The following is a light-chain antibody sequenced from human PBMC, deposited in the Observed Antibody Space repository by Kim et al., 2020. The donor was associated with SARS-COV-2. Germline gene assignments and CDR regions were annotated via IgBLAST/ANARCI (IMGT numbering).Light chain of an antibody. CDR2: TND. CDR3: AAWHDSPNSWV. J-gene: IGLJ3*02. Sequence: ELTQPPSASGTPGQRVTIACSGSSSNIGNNYVNWYQQLPGTAPKLLIYTNDQRPSGVPDRFSGSKSGTSASLAINGLQSEVEGDYYCAAWHDSPNSWV. V-gene: IGLV1-44*01. CDR1: SSNIGNNY.